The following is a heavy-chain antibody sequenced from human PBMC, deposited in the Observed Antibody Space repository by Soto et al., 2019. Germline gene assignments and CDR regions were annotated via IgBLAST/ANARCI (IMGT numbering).Heavy chain of an antibody. CDR2: ISSLGGTT. Sequence: GGSLRLSCAASGFRFSTYAMSWVRQPPGRGLEWVSAISSLGGTTFYADSVEGRFTISRDNSRNTLYLEMNSLGAEDTAVYYCAKDVDYGTGYYFDYWGQGTLVTVYS. CDR3: AKDVDYGTGYYFDY. V-gene: IGHV3-23*01. D-gene: IGHD4-17*01. J-gene: IGHJ4*02. CDR1: GFRFSTYA.